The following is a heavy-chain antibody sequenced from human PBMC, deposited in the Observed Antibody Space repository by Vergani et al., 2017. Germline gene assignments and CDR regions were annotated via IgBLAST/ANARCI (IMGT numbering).Heavy chain of an antibody. CDR2: TWYEGNNN. CDR3: ARETRDTPSSLDY. D-gene: IGHD5-24*01. J-gene: IGHJ4*02. V-gene: IGHV3-33*01. CDR1: SFKLGDYG. Sequence: QVQLVESGGGVVQPGRTLRLSCTPSSFKLGDYGMHWVRQAPGRGLGWVSMTWYEGNNNYYADSVNGRFTISNDISKNTLYLQMNSLRGDDTAVYYCARETRDTPSSLDYWGQGTLVTVSS.